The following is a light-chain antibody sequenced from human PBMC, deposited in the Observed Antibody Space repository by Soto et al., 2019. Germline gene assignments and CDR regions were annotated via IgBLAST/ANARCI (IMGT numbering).Light chain of an antibody. CDR3: RSYTTGNTK. CDR2: EVS. J-gene: IGLJ2*01. V-gene: IGLV2-14*01. Sequence: QSALTQPASVSGSPGQSITISCTGTSSDIDHYNYVSWFQQYLGKAPKVIIYEVSNRHSGVSNRLSGSKSGNTASLTIPGLQAEDEADYYCRSYTTGNTKFGGGTKVTVL. CDR1: SSDIDHYNY.